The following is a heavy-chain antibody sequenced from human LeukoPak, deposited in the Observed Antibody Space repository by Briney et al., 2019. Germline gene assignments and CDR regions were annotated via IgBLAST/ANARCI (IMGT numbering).Heavy chain of an antibody. V-gene: IGHV4-38-2*02. J-gene: IGHJ4*02. Sequence: SETLSLTCTVSGGSISSYYWGWIRQPPGKGLEWIGSIYHSGSTYYNPSLKSRVTISVDTSKNQFSLKLSSVTAADTAVYYCASYSSSARTFDYWGQGTLVTVSS. CDR3: ASYSSSARTFDY. D-gene: IGHD6-6*01. CDR1: GGSISSYY. CDR2: IYHSGST.